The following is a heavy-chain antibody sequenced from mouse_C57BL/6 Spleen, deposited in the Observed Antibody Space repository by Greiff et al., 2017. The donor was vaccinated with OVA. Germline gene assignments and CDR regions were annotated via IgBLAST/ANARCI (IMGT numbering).Heavy chain of an antibody. CDR3: ARGGGSVDY. V-gene: IGHV3-6*01. J-gene: IGHJ2*01. CDR1: GYSITSGYY. Sequence: EVQLVESGPGLVKPSQSLSLTCSVTGYSITSGYYWNWIRQFPGNKLEWMGYISYDGSNNYNPSLKNRISITRDTSKNQFFLKLNSATTEDTATYYCARGGGSVDYWGQGTTLTVSS. CDR2: ISYDGSN. D-gene: IGHD1-1*02.